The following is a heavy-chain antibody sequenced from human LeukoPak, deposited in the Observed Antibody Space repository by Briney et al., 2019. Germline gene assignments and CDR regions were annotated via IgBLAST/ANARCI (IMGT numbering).Heavy chain of an antibody. Sequence: SQTLSLTCAISVDTVSSNSAAWNWIRQSPSRGLEWLGRTYYRSKWYNDYAGSVRSRITINPDTSKNQFSLQLNSVTPEDTAIYYCARGYGYYFDYWGQGTLVTVSS. CDR3: ARGYGYYFDY. D-gene: IGHD3-3*01. CDR2: TYYRSKWYN. CDR1: VDTVSSNSAA. J-gene: IGHJ4*02. V-gene: IGHV6-1*01.